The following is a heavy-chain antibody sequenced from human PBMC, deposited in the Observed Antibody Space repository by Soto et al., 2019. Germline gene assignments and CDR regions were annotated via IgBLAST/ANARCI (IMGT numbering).Heavy chain of an antibody. V-gene: IGHV1-8*01. J-gene: IGHJ4*02. CDR2: MNPNSGNT. CDR1: GYTFTSYD. CDR3: ARAPREWGFDY. Sequence: QVQLVQSGAEVKKPGASVKVSCKASGYTFTSYDINWVRQATGQGPEWMGWMNPNSGNTGYAQKFQGRVTMTRSTSISTAYMELSSLRSDDTAVHYCARAPREWGFDYWGPGTLVTVSS. D-gene: IGHD3-3*01.